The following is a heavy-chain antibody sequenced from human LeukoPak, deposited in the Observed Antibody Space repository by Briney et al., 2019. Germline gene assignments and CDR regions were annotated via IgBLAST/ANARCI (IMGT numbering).Heavy chain of an antibody. V-gene: IGHV4-34*01. J-gene: IGHJ4*02. D-gene: IGHD3-10*01. CDR2: INHSGST. Sequence: PSETLSLTCAVYGGSFSGYYWSWIRQPPGKGLEWIGEINHSGSTNYNPSLKSRVTISVDTSKNQFSLKLSSVTAADTAVYYCARGPRMVRGVIIIYWGQGTLVTVSS. CDR1: GGSFSGYY. CDR3: ARGPRMVRGVIIIY.